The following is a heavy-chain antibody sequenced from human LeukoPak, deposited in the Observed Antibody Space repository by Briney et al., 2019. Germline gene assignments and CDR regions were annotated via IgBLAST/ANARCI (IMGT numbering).Heavy chain of an antibody. Sequence: PGGSLRLSCVASGFTFRSYEMNWVRQAPGKGLEWVSSISSSSSYIYYADSVKGRFTISRDNAKNSLYLQMNSLRAEDTAVYYCARGLIAAAGTYLDYWGQGTLVTVSS. D-gene: IGHD6-13*01. V-gene: IGHV3-21*01. CDR1: GFTFRSYE. J-gene: IGHJ4*02. CDR2: ISSSSSYI. CDR3: ARGLIAAAGTYLDY.